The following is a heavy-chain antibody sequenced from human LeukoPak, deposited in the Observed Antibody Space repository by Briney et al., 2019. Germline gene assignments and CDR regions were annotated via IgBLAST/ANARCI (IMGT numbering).Heavy chain of an antibody. Sequence: ASVKVSCKASGYTFTSYAMNWVRQAPGQGLEWMGWINTNTGNPTYAQGFTGRFVFSLDTSVSTAYLQISSLKAEDTAVYYCARDSYGPQSYYCYMDVWGKGTTVTVSS. CDR3: ARDSYGPQSYYCYMDV. D-gene: IGHD5-18*01. CDR1: GYTFTSYA. J-gene: IGHJ6*03. CDR2: INTNTGNP. V-gene: IGHV7-4-1*02.